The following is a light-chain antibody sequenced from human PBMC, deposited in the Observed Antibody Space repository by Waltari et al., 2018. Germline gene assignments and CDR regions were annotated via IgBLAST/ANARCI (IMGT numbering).Light chain of an antibody. V-gene: IGLV1-44*01. Sequence: QSVLTQSPSASGTSGQRVTISCSGSSSNIGRDIVNWYRHLPGTAPKLLIYNNNQRPSGVLDRCSGSKSGTSAARAISGLQSEDEADYYCAAWDDSLNGVVFGGGTKLSVL. CDR3: AAWDDSLNGVV. CDR1: SSNIGRDI. CDR2: NNN. J-gene: IGLJ2*01.